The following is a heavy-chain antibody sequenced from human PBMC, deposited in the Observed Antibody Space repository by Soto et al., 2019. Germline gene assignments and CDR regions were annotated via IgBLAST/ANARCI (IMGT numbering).Heavy chain of an antibody. CDR2: IYYSGST. CDR1: GGSISSGGYY. J-gene: IGHJ3*02. V-gene: IGHV4-31*02. Sequence: SETLSLTWTVSGGSISSGGYYWSWIRQQPGKGLEWIGYIYYSGSTYYNPSLKNRVTISVDTSKNQFSLKLSSVTAAGTAVYYCARESGYDSSGDDAFDIWGQGTMVTVSS. CDR3: ARESGYDSSGDDAFDI. D-gene: IGHD3-22*01.